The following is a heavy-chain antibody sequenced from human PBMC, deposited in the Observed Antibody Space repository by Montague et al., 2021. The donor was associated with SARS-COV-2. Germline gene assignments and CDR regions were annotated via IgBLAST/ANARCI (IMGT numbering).Heavy chain of an antibody. V-gene: IGHV4-4*07. CDR2: VYPSGTT. Sequence: SETLSLTCSVSGDSISGYYWGWIRQPAGKRLEWIGRVYPSGTTDYNPSLGSRVTVSVDTSKNQFSLKLTSVTAADTAVYYCARVRGITMIVVVIAGAFDIWGHGTMVTVSS. D-gene: IGHD3-22*01. J-gene: IGHJ3*02. CDR3: ARVRGITMIVVVIAGAFDI. CDR1: GDSISGYY.